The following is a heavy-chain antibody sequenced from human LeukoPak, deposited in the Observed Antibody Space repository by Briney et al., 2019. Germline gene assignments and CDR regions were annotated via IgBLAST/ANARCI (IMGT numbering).Heavy chain of an antibody. CDR2: IRGKAAGGTT. D-gene: IGHD3-10*02. V-gene: IGHV3-49*04. CDR1: GFSLRNHA. Sequence: GGSLRLSCAASGFSLRNHAMNWVRQAPGEGLEWVGFIRGKAAGGTTDYAASVKGRFTISGDDSKSIAYLQMNSLRTEDTAVYYCSRGLVQGVMNHWGQGTLVTVSS. CDR3: SRGLVQGVMNH. J-gene: IGHJ4*01.